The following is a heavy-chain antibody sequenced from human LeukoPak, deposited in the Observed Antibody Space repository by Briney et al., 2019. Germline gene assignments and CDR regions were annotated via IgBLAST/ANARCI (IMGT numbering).Heavy chain of an antibody. Sequence: ASEKLSRTASGYTVASSGIVCARQAPGHGLEWMGWINYNSGSTNYEQKLQGRVTMTIDTSISTAYMELSRLRADDTAVYYCASGCDGEVSVLDDWGQGTLVTVSS. D-gene: IGHD3-10*01. CDR3: ASGCDGEVSVLDD. CDR1: GYTVASSG. CDR2: INYNSGST. J-gene: IGHJ4*02. V-gene: IGHV1-2*02.